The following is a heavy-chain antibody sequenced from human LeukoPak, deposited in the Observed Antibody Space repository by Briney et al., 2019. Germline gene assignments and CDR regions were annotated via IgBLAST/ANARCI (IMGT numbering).Heavy chain of an antibody. D-gene: IGHD6-19*01. Sequence: GGSLRLSCTASGFTFNSYAMSWVRQAPGKGLEWVSTFSGSGGTTYYADSVKGRFTISRDSSKSTLYLQMNSLRAEDTAIYYCAKLIAVAGAKDDYWGQGTLVTVSS. V-gene: IGHV3-23*01. CDR2: FSGSGGTT. CDR1: GFTFNSYA. CDR3: AKLIAVAGAKDDY. J-gene: IGHJ4*02.